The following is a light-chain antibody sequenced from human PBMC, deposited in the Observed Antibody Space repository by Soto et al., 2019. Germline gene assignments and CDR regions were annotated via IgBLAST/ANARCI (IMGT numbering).Light chain of an antibody. J-gene: IGKJ5*01. CDR2: GAS. CDR1: QSVRGN. CDR3: QQYNNWPFIT. Sequence: DIVMTQSPATLSVSPGERVTLSCSVSQSVRGNLAWYQQKPGQSPRLLIYGASSRATGIQARFSGSGSGTEFTLTISSLKSEDFAVYYCQQYNNWPFITFGQGTRLEI. V-gene: IGKV3-15*01.